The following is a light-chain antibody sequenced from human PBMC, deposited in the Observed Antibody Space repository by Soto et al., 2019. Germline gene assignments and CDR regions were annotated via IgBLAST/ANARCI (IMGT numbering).Light chain of an antibody. CDR1: SSDIGDYNY. J-gene: IGLJ2*01. CDR2: EVS. Sequence: QSALTQPTSASGSPGQSVTISCTGTSSDIGDYNYVSWYQQHPGKAPKLMIYEVSKRPSGVPDRFSGSKSGNTASLTVSGLQAEDEAHYYCSSYGGSNNLLFGGGTKLTVL. CDR3: SSYGGSNNLL. V-gene: IGLV2-8*01.